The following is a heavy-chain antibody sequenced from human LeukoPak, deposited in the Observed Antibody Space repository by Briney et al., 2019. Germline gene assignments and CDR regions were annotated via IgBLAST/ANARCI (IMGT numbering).Heavy chain of an antibody. J-gene: IGHJ4*02. V-gene: IGHV3-23*01. CDR2: ISGSGGST. CDR3: AKDNPGRGYYYGSGNFDY. Sequence: GGSLRLSCAASGFTFSSYAMSWVRQAPGRGLEWVSAISGSGGSTYYADSVKGRFTISRDNSKNTLYLQMNSLRAEDAAVYYCAKDNPGRGYYYGSGNFDYWGQGTLVTVSS. D-gene: IGHD3-10*01. CDR1: GFTFSSYA.